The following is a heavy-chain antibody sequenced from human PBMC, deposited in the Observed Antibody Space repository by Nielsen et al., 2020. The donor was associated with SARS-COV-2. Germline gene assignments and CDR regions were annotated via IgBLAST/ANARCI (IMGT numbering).Heavy chain of an antibody. D-gene: IGHD1-26*01. CDR2: ISYDGSNK. Sequence: GESLKISCAASGFTFSSYAMHWVRQAPGKGLEWVAVISYDGSNKYYADSVKGRFTTSRDNSKNTLYLQMNSLRAEDTAVYYCANLPHGSYNFPHRDPRTDWFDPWGQGTLVTVSS. J-gene: IGHJ5*02. CDR1: GFTFSSYA. CDR3: ANLPHGSYNFPHRDPRTDWFDP. V-gene: IGHV3-30-3*01.